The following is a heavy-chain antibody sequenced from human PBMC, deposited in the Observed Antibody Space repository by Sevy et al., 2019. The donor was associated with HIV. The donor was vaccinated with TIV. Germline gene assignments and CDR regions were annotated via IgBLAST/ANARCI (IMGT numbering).Heavy chain of an antibody. CDR2: IYSGGST. V-gene: IGHV3-53*01. CDR3: ARSNSGSYQNGDY. D-gene: IGHD1-26*01. CDR1: GFTVSSNY. J-gene: IGHJ4*02. Sequence: GGSLRLSCAASGFTVSSNYMSWVRQAPGKGLEWVSVIYSGGSTFYADSVKGRFTVSRDNSKTTLYLQLNSLRAEDTAVYYCARSNSGSYQNGDYWGQGTLVTVSS.